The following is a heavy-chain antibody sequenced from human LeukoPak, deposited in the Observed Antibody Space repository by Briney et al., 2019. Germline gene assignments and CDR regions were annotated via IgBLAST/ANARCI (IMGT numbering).Heavy chain of an antibody. CDR1: GFTFSSYG. D-gene: IGHD6-13*01. CDR2: ISGSGGSP. CDR3: ATLRGYSSSWYQRPSFDY. Sequence: PGGSLRLSCAASGFTFSSYGMSWVRQAPGKGLEWGSAISGSGGSPYYADSVKGRFTISRDNSKNTLYLQMNSLRAEDTAVYYCATLRGYSSSWYQRPSFDYWGQGTLVTVSS. V-gene: IGHV3-23*01. J-gene: IGHJ4*02.